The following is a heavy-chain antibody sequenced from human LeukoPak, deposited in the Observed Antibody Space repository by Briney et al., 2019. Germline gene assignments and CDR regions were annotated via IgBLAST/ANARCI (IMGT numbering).Heavy chain of an antibody. V-gene: IGHV3-21*01. CDR1: GFTFSSYS. D-gene: IGHD3-22*01. Sequence: GGSLRLSCGASGFTFSSYSMNWVRQAPGKGLEWVSSISSSSSSYIYYADSVKGRFTISRDNAKNSLYLQMKSLRAEDAAVYYCARDGITMITPNWFDPWGQGTLVTVSS. CDR2: ISSSSSSYI. CDR3: ARDGITMITPNWFDP. J-gene: IGHJ5*02.